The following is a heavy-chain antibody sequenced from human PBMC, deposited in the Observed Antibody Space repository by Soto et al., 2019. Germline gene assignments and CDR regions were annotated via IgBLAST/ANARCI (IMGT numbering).Heavy chain of an antibody. CDR3: ARARYSSGWYDY. CDR2: INPNSGGT. J-gene: IGHJ4*02. Sequence: ASVKVSCKASGYTFTGYYMHWVRQAPGQGLEWMGWINPNSGGTNYAQKFQGRATMTRDTSISTAYMELSRLRSDDTAVYYCARARYSSGWYDYWGQGTLVTVSS. D-gene: IGHD6-19*01. V-gene: IGHV1-2*02. CDR1: GYTFTGYY.